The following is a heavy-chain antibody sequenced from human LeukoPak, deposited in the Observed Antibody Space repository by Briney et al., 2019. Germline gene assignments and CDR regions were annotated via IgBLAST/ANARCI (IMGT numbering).Heavy chain of an antibody. V-gene: IGHV3-30*02. J-gene: IGHJ4*02. CDR3: AKRGYGDYGGVY. D-gene: IGHD4-17*01. CDR2: IGYYGSNK. Sequence: VAFIGYYGSNKYYADCVKGRFTISRDNSKNTLYLQMNSLRAEDTAVYYCAKRGYGDYGGVYWGQGTLVTVSS.